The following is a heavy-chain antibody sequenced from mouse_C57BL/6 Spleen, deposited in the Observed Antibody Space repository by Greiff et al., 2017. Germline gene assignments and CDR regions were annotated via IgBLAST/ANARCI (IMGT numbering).Heavy chain of an antibody. J-gene: IGHJ4*01. CDR1: GFSLSTYNMG. CDR2: TWWNDDK. CDR3: AQLSYAMDY. Sequence: QVTLKVSGPGLLQPSQTLSLTCSFSGFSLSTYNMGIGWVRQPSGQGLEWLVHTWWNDDKYYNPSLKSRLTISEDTSNNQEFLKITSVDTADTATYYCAQLSYAMDYWGQGTSVTVSS. V-gene: IGHV8-5*01.